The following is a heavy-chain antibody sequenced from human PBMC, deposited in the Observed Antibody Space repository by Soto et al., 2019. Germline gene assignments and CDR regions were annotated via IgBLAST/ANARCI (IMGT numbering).Heavy chain of an antibody. CDR1: GGTFSSYT. J-gene: IGHJ4*02. CDR2: IIPILGIA. V-gene: IGHV1-69*08. CDR3: AREFSSAPPFDY. Sequence: QVQLVQSGAEVKKPGSSVKVSCKASGGTFSSYTISWVRQAPGQGLEWMGRIIPILGIANYAQKFQGRVTITAYKSTSTAYMELSSLRSEDTAVYYCAREFSSAPPFDYWGQGTLVTVSS. D-gene: IGHD6-6*01.